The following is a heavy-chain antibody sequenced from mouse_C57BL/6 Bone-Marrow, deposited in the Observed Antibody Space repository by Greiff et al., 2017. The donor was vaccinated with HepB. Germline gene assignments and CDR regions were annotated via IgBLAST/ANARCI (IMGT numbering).Heavy chain of an antibody. CDR3: ARDYYGSSYPFDY. V-gene: IGHV14-3*01. CDR1: GFNIKNTY. CDR2: IDPANGNT. D-gene: IGHD1-1*01. J-gene: IGHJ2*01. Sequence: EVQLQHSVAELVRPGASVKLSCTASGFNIKNTYMHWVKQRPEQGLEWIGRIDPANGNTKYAPKFQGKATITADTSSNTAYLQLSSLTSEDTAIYYCARDYYGSSYPFDYWGQGTTLTVSS.